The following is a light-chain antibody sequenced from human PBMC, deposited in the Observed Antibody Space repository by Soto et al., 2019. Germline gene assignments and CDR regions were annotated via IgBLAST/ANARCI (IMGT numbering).Light chain of an antibody. CDR3: QQYINRWT. CDR2: KAS. Sequence: IHMSHSRSTLFASVGDRVTITCRASQSISTWLAWYQQKPGKAPKLLIYKASSLESGVPSRFSGSGSGTEFTLTISSLQPDDFATYYCQQYINRWTFGQGTKVDIK. V-gene: IGKV1-5*03. J-gene: IGKJ1*01. CDR1: QSISTW.